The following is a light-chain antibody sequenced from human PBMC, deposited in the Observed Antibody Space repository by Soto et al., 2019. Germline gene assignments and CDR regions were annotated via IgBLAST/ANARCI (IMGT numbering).Light chain of an antibody. CDR3: QQYDNLPYT. CDR1: QDISNY. CDR2: DAS. J-gene: IGKJ2*01. V-gene: IGKV1-33*01. Sequence: DIQMTQSPSSLSASVGDRVTITCQASQDISNYLNWYQQKPGKAPKLLIYDASNLETGVPSRFSGSGSGTDFTFTISSLQPEDIATYYCQQYDNLPYTGGQGTKLDIK.